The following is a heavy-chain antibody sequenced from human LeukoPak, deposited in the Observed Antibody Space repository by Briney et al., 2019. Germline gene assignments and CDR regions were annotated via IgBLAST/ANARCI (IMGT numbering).Heavy chain of an antibody. CDR1: GYTLTKLS. CDR2: FDPEDGET. D-gene: IGHD6-13*01. V-gene: IGHV1-24*01. CDR3: ATTISSHIAAASGVAFDI. Sequence: ASVTVSCKVSGYTLTKLSMHWVRQAPGKGLEWMGGFDPEDGETIYAQKFQGRVTMTEDTPTDTAYMELSSLRSEDTAVYYCATTISSHIAAASGVAFDIWGQGTMVTVSS. J-gene: IGHJ3*02.